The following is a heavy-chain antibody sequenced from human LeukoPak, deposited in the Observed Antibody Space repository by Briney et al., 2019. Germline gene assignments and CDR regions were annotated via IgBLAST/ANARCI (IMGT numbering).Heavy chain of an antibody. V-gene: IGHV1-69*13. Sequence: GASVKVSCKASGGTFISYAISWVRQAPGQGLEWMGGIIPIFGTANYAQKFQGRVTITADESTSTAYMELSSLRSEDTAVYYCARDLVVAATDYYYYYGMDVWGQGTTVTVSS. CDR2: IIPIFGTA. CDR1: GGTFISYA. J-gene: IGHJ6*02. D-gene: IGHD2-15*01. CDR3: ARDLVVAATDYYYYYGMDV.